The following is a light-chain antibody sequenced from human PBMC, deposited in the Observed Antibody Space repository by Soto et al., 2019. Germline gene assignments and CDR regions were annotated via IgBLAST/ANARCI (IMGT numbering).Light chain of an antibody. Sequence: QSVLTQPPSASGTPGQRVTISCSGSISNIGSNTVNWYQQLPGTAPKLLIHTNTQRPSGVPNRFSGSKSGTSASLAISGLQSEDEADYYCAAWDDSLTGRYVFGTGTKLTVL. CDR2: TNT. J-gene: IGLJ1*01. CDR1: ISNIGSNT. CDR3: AAWDDSLTGRYV. V-gene: IGLV1-44*01.